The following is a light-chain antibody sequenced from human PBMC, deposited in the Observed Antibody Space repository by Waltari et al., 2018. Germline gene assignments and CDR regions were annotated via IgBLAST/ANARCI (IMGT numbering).Light chain of an antibody. CDR3: QQRSNWPLT. V-gene: IGKV3-11*01. CDR1: QSVSKY. CDR2: DAS. J-gene: IGKJ4*01. Sequence: EIVLRQSPATLSLSPGERATLSCRASQSVSKYLAWYQQKPGQAPRLLIYDASNRATGIPARFSGSGSGTDFTLTISSLEPEDFAVYYCQQRSNWPLTFGGGTKVEIK.